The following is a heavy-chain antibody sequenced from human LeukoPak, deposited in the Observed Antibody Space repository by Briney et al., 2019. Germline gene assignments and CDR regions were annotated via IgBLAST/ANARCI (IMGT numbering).Heavy chain of an antibody. CDR3: ARGTSRLRHCSSPGCYPVFDP. D-gene: IGHD2-2*01. CDR1: GGSFSGYY. CDR2: INHSGST. V-gene: IGHV4-34*01. J-gene: IGHJ5*02. Sequence: SETLSLTCAVYGGSFSGYYWSWIRQPPGKGLEWIGEINHSGSTNYNPSLKSRVTISVDTSKNQFSLKLSSVTAADTAVYYCARGTSRLRHCSSPGCYPVFDPWGQGTLVTVSS.